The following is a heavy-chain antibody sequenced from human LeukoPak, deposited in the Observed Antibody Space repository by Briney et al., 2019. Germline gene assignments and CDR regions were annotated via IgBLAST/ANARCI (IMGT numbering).Heavy chain of an antibody. Sequence: SETLSLTCTVSGGSISSYYWSWIRQPPGKGLEWIGYIYYSGSTNYNPSLKSRVTISVDTFKNQFSLKLSSVTAADTAVYYCARGPLVYSSGWYYFDYWGQGTLVTVSS. J-gene: IGHJ4*02. CDR3: ARGPLVYSSGWYYFDY. CDR2: IYYSGST. CDR1: GGSISSYY. V-gene: IGHV4-59*01. D-gene: IGHD6-19*01.